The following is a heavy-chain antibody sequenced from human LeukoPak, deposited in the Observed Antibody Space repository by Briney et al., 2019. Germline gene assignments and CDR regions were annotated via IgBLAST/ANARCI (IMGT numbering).Heavy chain of an antibody. CDR1: GGSISSYY. CDR2: IYYSGST. V-gene: IGHV4-59*01. Sequence: SETLSLTCTVSGGSISSYYWSWIRQPPGKGLEWIGYIYYSGSTNYNPSLKSRVTISVDTSKNQFSLKLSSVTAADPAVYYCARDRPYDSSGYYGAVGWGYYYYGMDVWGQGTTVTVSS. CDR3: ARDRPYDSSGYYGAVGWGYYYYGMDV. J-gene: IGHJ6*02. D-gene: IGHD3-22*01.